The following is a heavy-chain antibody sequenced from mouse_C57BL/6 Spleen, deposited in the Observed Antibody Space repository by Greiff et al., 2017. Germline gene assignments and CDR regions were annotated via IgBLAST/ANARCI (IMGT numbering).Heavy chain of an antibody. V-gene: IGHV1-55*01. CDR2: IYPGSGSN. CDR3: AREGVYYGPFDY. Sequence: VQLQQPGAELVKPGASVKMSCKASGYTFTSYWITWVKQRPGQGLEWIGDIYPGSGSNNYNEKFKSKATLTVDTSSSTAYMQLSSLTSEDSAVYYCAREGVYYGPFDYWGQGTTLTVSS. D-gene: IGHD2-1*01. CDR1: GYTFTSYW. J-gene: IGHJ2*01.